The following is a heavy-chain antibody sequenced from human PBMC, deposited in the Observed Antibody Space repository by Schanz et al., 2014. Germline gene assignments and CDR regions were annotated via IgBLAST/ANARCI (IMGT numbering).Heavy chain of an antibody. V-gene: IGHV1-69*02. CDR1: GGTFSTYT. J-gene: IGHJ4*02. Sequence: QVQLVQSGAEVKKPGSSVKVSCKASGGTFSTYTISWVRQAPGQGLEWMGRIIPILGIANYAQKFQGRVTSTADKSTFTAYMDVSSLRSGDTAVYYCARHGKSPDRVEASGPIDYWGQGTLVTVSS. CDR2: IIPILGIA. CDR3: ARHGKSPDRVEASGPIDY. D-gene: IGHD1-26*01.